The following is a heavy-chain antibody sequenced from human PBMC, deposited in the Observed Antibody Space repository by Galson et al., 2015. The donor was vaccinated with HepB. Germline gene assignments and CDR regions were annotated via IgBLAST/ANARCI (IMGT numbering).Heavy chain of an antibody. CDR2: ISYDGSNK. D-gene: IGHD6-19*01. V-gene: IGHV3-30-3*01. Sequence: SLRLSCAASGFTFSSYAMHWVRQAPGKGLEWVAVISYDGSNKYYADSVKGRFTISRDNSKNTLYLQMNSLRAEDTAVYYCARSIGRIAVAGTEYFDYWGQGTLVTVSS. CDR1: GFTFSSYA. CDR3: ARSIGRIAVAGTEYFDY. J-gene: IGHJ4*02.